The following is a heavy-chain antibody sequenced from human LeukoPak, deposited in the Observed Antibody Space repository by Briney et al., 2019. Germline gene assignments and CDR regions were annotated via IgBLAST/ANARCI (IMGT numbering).Heavy chain of an antibody. J-gene: IGHJ4*02. D-gene: IGHD6-6*01. CDR1: GGTFSSYA. CDR2: IIPIFGTA. V-gene: IGHV1-69*06. Sequence: SVKVSCKASGGTFSSYAISWVRQAPGQGLEWMGGIIPIFGTANYAQKFQGRVTITADKSTSTAYMELSSLRSEDTAVYYCARDAEYSSPPRWEPFDYWGQGTLVTVSS. CDR3: ARDAEYSSPPRWEPFDY.